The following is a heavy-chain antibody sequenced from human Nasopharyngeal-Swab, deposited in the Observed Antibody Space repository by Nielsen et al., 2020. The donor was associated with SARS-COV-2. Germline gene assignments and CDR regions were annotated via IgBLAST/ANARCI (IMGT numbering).Heavy chain of an antibody. V-gene: IGHV3-74*01. CDR3: ARGYSTSGTN. CDR2: ISADGSST. CDR1: GFTFSNYW. Sequence: GESLKISCAASGFTFSNYWVHWVRQVPGKGRGWVSRISADGSSTGYAESVRGRFTISRDNAKDTLYLQMNSLRVEDTAVYYCARGYSTSGTNWGQGTLVTVTS. J-gene: IGHJ4*02. D-gene: IGHD6-13*01.